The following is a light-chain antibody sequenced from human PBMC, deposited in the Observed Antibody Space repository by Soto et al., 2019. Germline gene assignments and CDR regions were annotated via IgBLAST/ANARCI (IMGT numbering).Light chain of an antibody. CDR2: EVT. V-gene: IGLV2-14*01. Sequence: QSVLTHPASVSGSPGQSITISCSGTSSDVGSYNHVAWYQQFPGKTPKLIIYEVTYRPSGVSHRFSASKSGNTASLTISGLQAEDEADYYCISYTGSSTSYVFGTGTWSPS. CDR1: SSDVGSYNH. CDR3: ISYTGSSTSYV. J-gene: IGLJ1*01.